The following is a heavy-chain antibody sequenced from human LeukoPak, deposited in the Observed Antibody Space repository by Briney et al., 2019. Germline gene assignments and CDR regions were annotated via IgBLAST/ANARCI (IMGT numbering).Heavy chain of an antibody. V-gene: IGHV3-11*01. J-gene: IGHJ6*03. CDR3: ARVLRYCSGGNCYSGGLGYMDV. CDR1: GFTFSDYN. CDR2: ISRSGSTK. Sequence: GGSLRLSYAASGFTFSDYNMRWIRQAPGKGLEWVSSISRSGSTKYYADSVKGRFTISRDNAKNSLFLQMNSLRAEDTAVYYCARVLRYCSGGNCYSGGLGYMDVWGKGTTVTISS. D-gene: IGHD2-15*01.